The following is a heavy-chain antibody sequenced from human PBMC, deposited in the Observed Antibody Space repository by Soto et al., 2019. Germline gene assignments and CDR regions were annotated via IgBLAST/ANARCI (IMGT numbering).Heavy chain of an antibody. CDR3: ARPYYDFWSGYPPPDHYYYGMDV. CDR1: GYTFTGYY. V-gene: IGHV1-2*02. Sequence: ASVKVSCKASGYTFTGYYMHWVRQAPGQGLEWMGWINPNSGGTNYAQKFQGRVTMTRDTSISTAYMELSRLRSGDTAVYYCARPYYDFWSGYPPPDHYYYGMDVWGQGTTVTVSS. D-gene: IGHD3-3*01. CDR2: INPNSGGT. J-gene: IGHJ6*02.